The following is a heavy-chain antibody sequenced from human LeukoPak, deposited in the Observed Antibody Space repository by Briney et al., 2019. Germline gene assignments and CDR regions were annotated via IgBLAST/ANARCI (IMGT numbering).Heavy chain of an antibody. V-gene: IGHV3-11*04. CDR3: ARSRWSGYYND. CDR1: GFTFSDYY. D-gene: IGHD3-3*01. CDR2: ISSSGSTI. Sequence: GGTLRLSCAASGFTFSDYYRSWIRQAPGKGLEWVSYISSSGSTIYYADSVKGRFTSSRENAKNSLYLQMNSLRVDDMAVYYCARSRWSGYYNDWGQGTLVTVSS. J-gene: IGHJ4*02.